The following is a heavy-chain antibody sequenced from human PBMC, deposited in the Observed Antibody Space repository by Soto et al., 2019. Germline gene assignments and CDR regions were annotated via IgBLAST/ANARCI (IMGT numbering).Heavy chain of an antibody. V-gene: IGHV3-30-3*01. D-gene: IGHD2-15*01. Sequence: QVQLVESGGCVVQPGRSLRLSCAASGVTFSSYAMHWVRQAPGKGLEWVAVISYDGSNKYYADSVKGRFTISRDNSKNTLYLQMNSLRAEYTAVYYCARAGCDGGSCYTLVGLRYGMDVWGQGTTVTVSS. CDR2: ISYDGSNK. CDR1: GVTFSSYA. CDR3: ARAGCDGGSCYTLVGLRYGMDV. J-gene: IGHJ6*02.